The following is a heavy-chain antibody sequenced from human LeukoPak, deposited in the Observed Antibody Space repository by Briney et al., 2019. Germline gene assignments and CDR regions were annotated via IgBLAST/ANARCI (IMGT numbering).Heavy chain of an antibody. Sequence: GGSLRLSCAASGFTFSSYAMTWVRQAPGKGLEWGSVISDSGYSTYYADSVKGRFAVSRDNSKNTLYLQMNSLRSEDTAVYYCANYVWGSYRHYFDNWGQGTLVTVSS. V-gene: IGHV3-23*01. CDR1: GFTFSSYA. D-gene: IGHD3-16*02. J-gene: IGHJ4*02. CDR2: ISDSGYST. CDR3: ANYVWGSYRHYFDN.